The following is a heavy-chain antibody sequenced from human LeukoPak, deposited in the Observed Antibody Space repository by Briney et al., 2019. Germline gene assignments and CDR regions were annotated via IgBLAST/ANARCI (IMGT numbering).Heavy chain of an antibody. V-gene: IGHV1-2*02. CDR2: INPNSGGT. Sequence: ASVKVSCKASGYTFTGYYMHWVRQAPGQGLEWMGWINPNSGGTNYAQKFQGRVTMTRDTSISTAYMELSRLRSDDTAVYYCARVEAAADNWFDPWGQGTPVTVSS. CDR1: GYTFTGYY. J-gene: IGHJ5*02. CDR3: ARVEAAADNWFDP. D-gene: IGHD6-13*01.